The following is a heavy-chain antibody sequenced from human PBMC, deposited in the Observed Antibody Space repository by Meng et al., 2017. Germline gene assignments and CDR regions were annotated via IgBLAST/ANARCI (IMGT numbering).Heavy chain of an antibody. J-gene: IGHJ4*02. CDR1: GFTVSSNY. D-gene: IGHD1-26*01. CDR3: ARGGSYYSY. Sequence: VQRGEPGGGLIQPGGSLGRPCEASGFTVSSNYMSWVRQAPGKGLEWVSVIYSGGSTYYADSVKGRFTISRDNSKNTLYLQMNSLRAEDTAVYYCARGGSYYSYWGQGTLVTVSS. CDR2: IYSGGST. V-gene: IGHV3-53*01.